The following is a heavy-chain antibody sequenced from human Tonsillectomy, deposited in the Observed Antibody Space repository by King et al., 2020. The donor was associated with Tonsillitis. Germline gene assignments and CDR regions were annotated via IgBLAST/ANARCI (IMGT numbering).Heavy chain of an antibody. J-gene: IGHJ5*02. CDR3: ARTHNGHWGFNWFDP. CDR2: IYYNGST. V-gene: IGHV4-59*08. D-gene: IGHD3-16*01. CDR1: GGSISSYY. Sequence: VQLQESGPGLVKPSETLSLTCTVSGGSISSYYWSWIRQPPGKGLEWIGYIYYNGSTNYNPSIKSRVTISVDTTKNQFSLSLSTLTAADTAVYYCARTHNGHWGFNWFDPWGQGTLVTASS.